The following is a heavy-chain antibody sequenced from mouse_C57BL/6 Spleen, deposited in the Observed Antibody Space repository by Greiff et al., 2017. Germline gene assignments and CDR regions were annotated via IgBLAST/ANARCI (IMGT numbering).Heavy chain of an antibody. D-gene: IGHD1-1*01. CDR3: ARRDLIKGYFDV. CDR2: LDPSDSYT. Sequence: VQLQQPGAELVMPGASVKLSCKASGYTFTSYWMHWVKQRPGQGLEWIGELDPSDSYTNYNQKFKGKSTLTVDKSSSTAYMQLSSLTSEDSAVYYCARRDLIKGYFDVWGTGTTVTVSS. V-gene: IGHV1-69*01. J-gene: IGHJ1*03. CDR1: GYTFTSYW.